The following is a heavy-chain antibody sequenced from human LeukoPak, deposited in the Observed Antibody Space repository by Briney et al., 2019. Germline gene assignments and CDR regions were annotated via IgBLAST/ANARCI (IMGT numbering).Heavy chain of an antibody. CDR1: GFTFRTYW. V-gene: IGHV3-33*08. Sequence: PGGSLRLSCAASGFTFRTYWMSWVRQAPGKGLEWVTFIWYDGSNKYYADSVKGRFTISRDNSKNTLYLQMNSLRAEDTAVYYCARIGSTRDYYYGMDVWGQGTTVTVSS. J-gene: IGHJ6*02. CDR2: IWYDGSNK. CDR3: ARIGSTRDYYYGMDV. D-gene: IGHD2-2*01.